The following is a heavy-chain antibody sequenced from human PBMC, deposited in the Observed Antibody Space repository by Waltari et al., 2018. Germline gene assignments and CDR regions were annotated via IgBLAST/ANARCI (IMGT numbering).Heavy chain of an antibody. J-gene: IGHJ4*02. V-gene: IGHV4-59*01. CDR3: ASGYTSSWYYFDY. D-gene: IGHD6-13*01. Sequence: QVQLQESGPGLVKPSETLSLTCTVSGVSISSYYWSWIWQPPGKRLEWIGYIYYSGDTNYNPSLKSRVTMSVDMSKNQFSLKLSSVTTADTAVYYCASGYTSSWYYFDYWGQGTLVTVSS. CDR2: IYYSGDT. CDR1: GVSISSYY.